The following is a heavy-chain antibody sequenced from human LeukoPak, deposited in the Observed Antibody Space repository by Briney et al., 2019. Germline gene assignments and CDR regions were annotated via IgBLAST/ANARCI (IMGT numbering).Heavy chain of an antibody. D-gene: IGHD3-10*01. CDR3: ARGPPTGYYYGSGSYPVPYYYGMDV. J-gene: IGHJ6*02. V-gene: IGHV1-46*01. CDR1: GYTFTSYY. CDR2: INPSGGST. Sequence: ASVKVSCKASGYTFTSYYMHWVRQAPGQGLEWMGIINPSGGSTSYAQKFQGRVTMTRDTSTSTVYMELSSLRSEDTAVYYCARGPPTGYYYGSGSYPVPYYYGMDVWGQGTTVTVSS.